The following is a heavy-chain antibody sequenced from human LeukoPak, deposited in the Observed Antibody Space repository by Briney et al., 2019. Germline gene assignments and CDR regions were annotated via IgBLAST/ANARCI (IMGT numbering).Heavy chain of an antibody. CDR3: ARTYGSGSYYNSRPFDY. CDR1: GGSISSYY. CDR2: IYYSGST. V-gene: IGHV4-59*08. D-gene: IGHD3-10*01. Sequence: SETLSLTCTVSGGSISSYYWSWIRQPPGKGLEWIGYIYYSGSTNYNPSLKSRVTISVDTSKNQFSLKLSSVTAADTAVYYCARTYGSGSYYNSRPFDYWGQGTLVTVSS. J-gene: IGHJ4*02.